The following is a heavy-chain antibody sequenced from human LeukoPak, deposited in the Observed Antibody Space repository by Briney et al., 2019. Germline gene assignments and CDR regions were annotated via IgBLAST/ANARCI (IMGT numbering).Heavy chain of an antibody. V-gene: IGHV3-74*01. CDR2: INSDGSST. CDR3: GRSGDFWSGSGVAY. J-gene: IGHJ4*02. D-gene: IGHD3-3*01. CDR1: VFTFSSYW. Sequence: GGSLRLSCAASVFTFSSYWMHWVRQAPGKGLVWVSRINSDGSSTSYADSVKGRFTISRDNSKNTLFLQMNSLRAEDTAVYYCGRSGDFWSGSGVAYWGQGTLVTVSS.